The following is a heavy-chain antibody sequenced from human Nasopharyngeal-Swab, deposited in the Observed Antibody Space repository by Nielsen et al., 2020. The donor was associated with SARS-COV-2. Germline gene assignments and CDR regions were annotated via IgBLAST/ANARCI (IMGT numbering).Heavy chain of an antibody. CDR2: ISGSGDKT. D-gene: IGHD5-12*01. V-gene: IGHV3-23*01. J-gene: IGHJ3*02. Sequence: GGSLRLSCEASGFTFSSYAMSWVRQAPGKGLEWVSGISGSGDKTYYADSVKGRFTISRDNAKNSLYLQMNSLRAEDTAVYYCAREVPYSGHDDAFDIWGQGTMVTVSA. CDR3: AREVPYSGHDDAFDI. CDR1: GFTFSSYA.